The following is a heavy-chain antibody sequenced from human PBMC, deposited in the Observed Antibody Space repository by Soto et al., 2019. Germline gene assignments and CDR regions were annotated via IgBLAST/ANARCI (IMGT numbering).Heavy chain of an antibody. Sequence: PGGSLRLSCAASEFTFSNYGIHWVRQAPGKGLEWVAAISHDGNYQNYVDSVKGRFTISRDNSKNMLYLQMNSLRAEDTAVYYCAKDTYYFSNSGYYVFDCWGQGTLVTVSS. CDR2: ISHDGNYQ. D-gene: IGHD3-22*01. CDR3: AKDTYYFSNSGYYVFDC. J-gene: IGHJ4*02. CDR1: EFTFSNYG. V-gene: IGHV3-30*18.